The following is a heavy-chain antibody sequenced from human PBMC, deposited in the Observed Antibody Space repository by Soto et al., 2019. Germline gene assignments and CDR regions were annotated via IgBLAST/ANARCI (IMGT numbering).Heavy chain of an antibody. V-gene: IGHV4-34*01. CDR3: ARGPIAKDLGPFDY. J-gene: IGHJ4*02. Sequence: STTLSLTFAVNGSSFSVYYWSWFRQPPGRGLEWVGEINHSGSTNYNPSLKSRVTMSVDTSKNQFSLKLSSVTAADTAVYYCARGPIAKDLGPFDYCGQGTLVT. CDR1: GSSFSVYY. CDR2: INHSGST.